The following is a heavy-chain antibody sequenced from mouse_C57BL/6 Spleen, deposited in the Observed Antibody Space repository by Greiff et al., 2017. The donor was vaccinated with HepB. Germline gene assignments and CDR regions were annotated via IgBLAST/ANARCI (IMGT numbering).Heavy chain of an antibody. CDR3: ALITTVVARGFAY. CDR2: IHPNSGST. J-gene: IGHJ3*01. V-gene: IGHV1-64*01. CDR1: GYTFTSYW. D-gene: IGHD1-1*01. Sequence: QVQLQQPGAELVKPGASVKLSCKASGYTFTSYWMHWVKQRPGQGLEWIGMIHPNSGSTNYNEKFKSKATLTVDKSSSTAYMQLSSLTSEDSAVYYCALITTVVARGFAYWGQGTLVTVSA.